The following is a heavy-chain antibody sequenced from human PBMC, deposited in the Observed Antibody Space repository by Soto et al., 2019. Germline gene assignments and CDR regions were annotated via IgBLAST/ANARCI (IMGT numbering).Heavy chain of an antibody. V-gene: IGHV5-51*01. CDR2: IYPGDSYT. J-gene: IGHJ6*02. Sequence: PGESLKISCKGYGYIFTSYLIGWVRQMPGKGLDRMWIIYPGDSYTRYSPSFQGQVTRPADRSISTAYRQWSSLKASDTAMYYCAISNSSSWSYKRRSPIDYYYYFGMDAWGQGTTVTVAS. CDR3: AISNSSSWSYKRRSPIDYYYYFGMDA. CDR1: GYIFTSYL. D-gene: IGHD6-13*01.